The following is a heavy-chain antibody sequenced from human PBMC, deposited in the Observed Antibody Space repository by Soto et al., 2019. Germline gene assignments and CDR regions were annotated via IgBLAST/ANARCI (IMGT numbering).Heavy chain of an antibody. CDR3: ARDWGSSGWFDY. Sequence: PSETLSLTCTVSGGSVSSGSYYWSWIRQPPGKGLEWIGYIYYSGGTNYNPSLKSRVTISVDTSKNQFSLKLSSVTAADTAVYYCARDWGSSGWFDYWGQGTLVTVSS. J-gene: IGHJ4*02. CDR1: GGSVSSGSYY. CDR2: IYYSGGT. V-gene: IGHV4-61*01. D-gene: IGHD6-19*01.